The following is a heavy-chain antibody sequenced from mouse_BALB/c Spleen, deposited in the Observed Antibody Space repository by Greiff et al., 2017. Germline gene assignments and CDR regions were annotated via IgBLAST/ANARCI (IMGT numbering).Heavy chain of an antibody. CDR2: ISSGGSYT. Sequence: EVMLVESGGDLVKPGGSLKLSCAASGFTFSSYGLSWVCQTPDKRLEWVATISSGGSYTYYPDSVKGRFTISRDNAKNTLYLQMSSLKSEDTAMYYCAIDGSWFAYWGQGTLVTVSA. CDR3: AIDGSWFAY. V-gene: IGHV5-6*01. D-gene: IGHD2-3*01. J-gene: IGHJ3*01. CDR1: GFTFSSYG.